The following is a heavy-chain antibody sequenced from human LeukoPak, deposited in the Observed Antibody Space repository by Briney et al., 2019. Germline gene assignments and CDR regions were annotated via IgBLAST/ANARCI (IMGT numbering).Heavy chain of an antibody. CDR2: IYYSGST. J-gene: IGHJ4*02. CDR1: GGSISSHY. V-gene: IGHV4-59*11. Sequence: SETLSLTCTVSGGSISSHYWSWIRQPPGKGLEWIGYIYYSGSTNYNPSLKSRVTISVDTSKNQFSLKLSSVTAADTAVYYCARGANNYDFWSGYYRTYYFDYWGQGTLVTVSA. D-gene: IGHD3-3*01. CDR3: ARGANNYDFWSGYYRTYYFDY.